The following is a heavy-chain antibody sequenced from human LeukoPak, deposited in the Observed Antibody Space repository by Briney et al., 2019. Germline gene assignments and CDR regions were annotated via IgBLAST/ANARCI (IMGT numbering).Heavy chain of an antibody. J-gene: IGHJ5*02. Sequence: SETLPVTCAVYGGSFSSYYWNWIRQPPGKGLEWIGEINHSGSTNYNPSLKSRVSISVDTSKNQVSLKLTSVTAADTAVYYCARGGWCDNWNRPHPWGQGTLDSLSS. CDR2: INHSGST. CDR3: ARGGWCDNWNRPHP. V-gene: IGHV4-34*01. D-gene: IGHD1-1*01. CDR1: GGSFSSYY.